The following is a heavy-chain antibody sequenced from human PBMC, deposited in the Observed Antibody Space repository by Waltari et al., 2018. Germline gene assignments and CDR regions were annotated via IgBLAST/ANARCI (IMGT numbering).Heavy chain of an antibody. Sequence: QVQLVESGGGVVQPGGSLSLSCAASGFTFSSYGMHWVRQAPGKGLEWVAFIRYDGSNKYYADSVKGRFTISRDNSKNTLYLQMNSLRAEDTAVYYCAKEVGATKNYFDYWGQGTLVTVSS. CDR1: GFTFSSYG. D-gene: IGHD1-26*01. CDR3: AKEVGATKNYFDY. V-gene: IGHV3-30*02. J-gene: IGHJ4*02. CDR2: IRYDGSNK.